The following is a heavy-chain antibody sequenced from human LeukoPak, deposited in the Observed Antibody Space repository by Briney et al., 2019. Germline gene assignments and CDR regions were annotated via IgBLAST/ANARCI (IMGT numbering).Heavy chain of an antibody. D-gene: IGHD3-16*01. V-gene: IGHV4-38-2*02. J-gene: IGHJ4*02. CDR1: GYSISSGYY. CDR3: ARGGSGFLGG. CDR2: IYHSGST. Sequence: SETLSLTCTVSGYSISSGYYWGWIRQPPGKGLEWIGSIYHSGSTFDNPSLKSRVTISVDTSKNQFSLKLSSVTAADTAVYYCARGGSGFLGGWGQGTLVTVSS.